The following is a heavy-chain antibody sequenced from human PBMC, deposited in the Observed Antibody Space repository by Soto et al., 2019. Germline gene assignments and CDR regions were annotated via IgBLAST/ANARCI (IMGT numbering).Heavy chain of an antibody. Sequence: PGESLKISCAASGFTFSSYSMNWVRQAPGKGLEWVSSISSTSSSKYYADSVKGRFTISRDNAKNSLYLQMNSLRAEDTAVYYCARPCTNGVCPFDYWGQGTLVTVSS. J-gene: IGHJ4*02. CDR1: GFTFSSYS. CDR2: ISSTSSSK. D-gene: IGHD2-8*01. CDR3: ARPCTNGVCPFDY. V-gene: IGHV3-21*01.